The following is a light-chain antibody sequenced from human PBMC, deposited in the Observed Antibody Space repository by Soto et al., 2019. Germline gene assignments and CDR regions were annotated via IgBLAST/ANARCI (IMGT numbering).Light chain of an antibody. CDR3: QQYNTYWT. CDR1: QSIRSW. V-gene: IGKV1-5*03. J-gene: IGKJ1*01. Sequence: DVQMTQSPSTLSASVGDRVTITCRASQSIRSWLAWYQQKAGKAPKLLIHKASTLESGVPSRFSGSGSGTEFTLTISSLQPDDFASYYCQQYNTYWTFGQGTKVEIK. CDR2: KAS.